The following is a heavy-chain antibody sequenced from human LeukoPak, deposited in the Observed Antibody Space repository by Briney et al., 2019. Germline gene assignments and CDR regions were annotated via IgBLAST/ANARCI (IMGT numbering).Heavy chain of an antibody. CDR3: ARVKYQLLYTASPPVWVDY. CDR2: FDPEDGET. V-gene: IGHV1-24*01. J-gene: IGHJ4*02. D-gene: IGHD2-2*02. Sequence: ASVKVSCKVSGYTLTELSMHWVRQAPGKGLEWMGGFDPEDGETIYAQKFQGRVTMTEDTSTDTAYMELSSLRSEDTAVYYCARVKYQLLYTASPPVWVDYWGQGTLVTVSS. CDR1: GYTLTELS.